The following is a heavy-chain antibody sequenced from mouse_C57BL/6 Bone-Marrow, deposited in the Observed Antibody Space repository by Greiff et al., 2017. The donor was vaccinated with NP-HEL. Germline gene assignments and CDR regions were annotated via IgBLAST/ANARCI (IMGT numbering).Heavy chain of an antibody. V-gene: IGHV1-52*01. J-gene: IGHJ4*01. CDR1: GYTFTSYW. Sequence: VQLQQPGAELVRPGSSVNLSCKASGYTFTSYWMHWVKQRPIQGLEWIGNIDPSDSETHYNQKFKDKATLTVDKSSSTAYMQLSSLTSEDSAVYYCARSSYYGSSYDAMDYWGQGTSVTVSS. CDR3: ARSSYYGSSYDAMDY. D-gene: IGHD1-1*01. CDR2: IDPSDSET.